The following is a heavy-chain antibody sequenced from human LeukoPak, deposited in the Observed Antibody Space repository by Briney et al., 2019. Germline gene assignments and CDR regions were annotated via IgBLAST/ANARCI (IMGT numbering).Heavy chain of an antibody. CDR3: GGDHSTGYSPYNGFDP. D-gene: IGHD5-24*01. V-gene: IGHV1-18*01. CDR2: IRLHNGNT. CDR1: GYTFASYG. J-gene: IGHJ5*02. Sequence: ASVKVSCKTSGYTFASYGISWVRQAPGQGLEWMEWIRLHNGNTNYAQKLQGRVTMTTDTSTTTAYMDLRSLISADTAVYYCGGDHSTGYSPYNGFDPWGQGTPVTVSS.